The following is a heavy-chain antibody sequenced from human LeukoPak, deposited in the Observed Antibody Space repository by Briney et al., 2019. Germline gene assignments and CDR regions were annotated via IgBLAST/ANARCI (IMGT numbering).Heavy chain of an antibody. CDR1: GGSFSGYY. D-gene: IGHD5-24*01. J-gene: IGHJ4*02. Sequence: PSETLSLTRAVYGGSFSGYYWSWIRQPPGKGLEWIGEINHSGSTNYNPSLKSRVTISVDTSKNQFSLKLSSVTAADTAVYYCARVGRDGYNYVDYWGQGTLVTVSS. CDR2: INHSGST. V-gene: IGHV4-34*01. CDR3: ARVGRDGYNYVDY.